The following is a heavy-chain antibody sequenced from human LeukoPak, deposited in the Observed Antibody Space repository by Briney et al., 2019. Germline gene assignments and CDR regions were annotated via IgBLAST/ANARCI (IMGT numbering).Heavy chain of an antibody. CDR2: IYYSGST. CDR1: GGSISSYY. J-gene: IGHJ4*02. CDR3: ARGRKGDIVVVPAASIFDY. V-gene: IGHV4-59*12. Sequence: SETLSLTCTVSGGSISSYYWSWIRQPPGKGLEWIGYIYYSGSTNYNPSLKSRVTISVDRSKNQFSLKLSSVTAADTAVYYCARGRKGDIVVVPAASIFDYWGQGTLVTVSS. D-gene: IGHD2-2*01.